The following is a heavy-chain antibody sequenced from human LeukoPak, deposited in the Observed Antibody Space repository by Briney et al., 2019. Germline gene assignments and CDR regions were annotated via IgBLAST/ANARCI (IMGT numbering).Heavy chain of an antibody. Sequence: GASVKVSCKASGYTFSSHDINWVRQATGQGLEWMGWMNPNSGNTGFAQKFQGRVTMTSNTSITTAYMELSSLRSEDTAVYYCATRPRNRAIVGYFQHWGQGTLVTVSS. V-gene: IGHV1-8*01. CDR2: MNPNSGNT. CDR3: ATRPRNRAIVGYFQH. D-gene: IGHD2-15*01. CDR1: GYTFSSHD. J-gene: IGHJ1*01.